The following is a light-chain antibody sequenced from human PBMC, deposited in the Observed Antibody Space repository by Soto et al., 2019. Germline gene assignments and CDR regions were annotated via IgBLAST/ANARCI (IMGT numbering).Light chain of an antibody. J-gene: IGLJ2*01. CDR2: RSN. V-gene: IGLV1-47*01. CDR1: SSNIGSND. Sequence: QAVVTQPPSASGTPGQRVTISCSGSSSNIGSNDAFWYQQLPGTAPKLLIYRSNQRPSGVPDRFSGSKSGTSASLAISGLRSEDEADYCASWDYSLSGVLFGGGTKLTVL. CDR3: ASWDYSLSGVL.